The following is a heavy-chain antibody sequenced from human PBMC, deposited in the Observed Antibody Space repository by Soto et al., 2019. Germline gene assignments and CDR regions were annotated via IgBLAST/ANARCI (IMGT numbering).Heavy chain of an antibody. D-gene: IGHD3-3*01. CDR2: ITHGGST. Sequence: SATLSLTCAVYSGSFSGYYYSWIRQSPGKGLEWIGKITHGGSTTYSPSLKSRVTMSLDTSKNQFSLNMTSMTAADTAVYYCARGRLFLTTSGLAITYFDYWGQGTLVTVSS. CDR3: ARGRLFLTTSGLAITYFDY. V-gene: IGHV4-34*01. J-gene: IGHJ4*02. CDR1: SGSFSGYY.